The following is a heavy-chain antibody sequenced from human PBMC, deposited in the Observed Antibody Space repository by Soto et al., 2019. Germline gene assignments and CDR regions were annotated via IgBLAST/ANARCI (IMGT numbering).Heavy chain of an antibody. CDR2: IYDSGST. CDR1: GGSIISYY. J-gene: IGHJ4*02. CDR3: ARGGGYYDSIGYYGARYFDY. D-gene: IGHD3-22*01. V-gene: IGHV4-59*01. Sequence: SETLSLTCTVSGGSIISYYWSWIRQPPGKGLEWIGYIYDSGSTSYNPSLKSRVTISVDTSKNQFSLKLSSVTAADTAVYYCARGGGYYDSIGYYGARYFDYWGQATPVTLSS.